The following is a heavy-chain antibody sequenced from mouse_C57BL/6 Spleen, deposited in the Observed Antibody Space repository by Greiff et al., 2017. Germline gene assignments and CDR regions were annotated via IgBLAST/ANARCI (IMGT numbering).Heavy chain of an antibody. V-gene: IGHV1-39*01. CDR1: GYSFTDYN. CDR2: INPNYGTT. Sequence: EVHLVQPGPELVKPGASVKISCKASGYSFTDYNMNWVKQSNGKSLEWIGEINPNYGTTSYNQKFKGKATLTVDQSSSTAYMQLNSLTSEDSAVYYCARSRDYDGFAYWGQGTLVTVSA. J-gene: IGHJ3*01. CDR3: ARSRDYDGFAY. D-gene: IGHD2-4*01.